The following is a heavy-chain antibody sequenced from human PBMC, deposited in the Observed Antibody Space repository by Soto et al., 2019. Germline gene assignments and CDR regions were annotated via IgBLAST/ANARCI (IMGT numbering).Heavy chain of an antibody. J-gene: IGHJ4*02. CDR3: AKDGTTRERWLQPVFYFDY. D-gene: IGHD5-12*01. CDR1: GFTFSSYG. V-gene: IGHV3-30*18. Sequence: GGSLRLSCAASGFTFSSYGMHWVRQAPGKGLEWVAVISYDGSNKYYADSVKGRFTISRDNSKNTLYPQMNSLRAEDTAVYYCAKDGTTRERWLQPVFYFDYWGQGTLVTVSS. CDR2: ISYDGSNK.